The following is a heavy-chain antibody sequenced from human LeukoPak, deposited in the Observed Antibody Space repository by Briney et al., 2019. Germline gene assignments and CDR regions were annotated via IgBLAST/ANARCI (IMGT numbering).Heavy chain of an antibody. V-gene: IGHV1-69*05. D-gene: IGHD6-13*01. CDR3: AREVAAAGLNAFDI. CDR1: GGTFSSYG. Sequence: SVKVSCKASGGTFSSYGISWVRQAPGQGLEWMGGINPIFGTANYAQKFQGRVTITTDESTSTAYMAVSSLRSEDTAVYYCAREVAAAGLNAFDIWGQGTMVTVSS. J-gene: IGHJ3*02. CDR2: INPIFGTA.